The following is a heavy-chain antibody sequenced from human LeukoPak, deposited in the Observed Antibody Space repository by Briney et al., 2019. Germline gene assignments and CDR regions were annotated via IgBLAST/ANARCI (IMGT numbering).Heavy chain of an antibody. CDR2: IGGSGGFTT. CDR3: ARDLSDFGVKDENWFDP. V-gene: IGHV3-23*01. Sequence: GGSLRLSCEASGFTFSNYGMNWVRQAPGKGLEWVSGIGGSGGFTTYFADSVKGRFTISRDNAKNSLYLQMNSLRAEDTAVYYCARDLSDFGVKDENWFDPWGQGTLVTVSS. CDR1: GFTFSNYG. J-gene: IGHJ5*02. D-gene: IGHD3-3*01.